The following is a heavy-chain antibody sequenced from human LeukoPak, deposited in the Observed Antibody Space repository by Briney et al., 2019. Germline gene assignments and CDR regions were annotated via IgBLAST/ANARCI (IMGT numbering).Heavy chain of an antibody. CDR1: GFTFSSYS. Sequence: GGSLRLPCAASGFTFSSYSMNWVRQAPGKGLEWVSSISSGSSYKYYADSVRGRFTISRDNAKNSLYLQMNSLRAEDTAVYYCARGRPSIAAAVDWFDPWGQGTLVSVSS. CDR3: ARGRPSIAAAVDWFDP. V-gene: IGHV3-21*01. D-gene: IGHD6-13*01. CDR2: ISSGSSYK. J-gene: IGHJ5*02.